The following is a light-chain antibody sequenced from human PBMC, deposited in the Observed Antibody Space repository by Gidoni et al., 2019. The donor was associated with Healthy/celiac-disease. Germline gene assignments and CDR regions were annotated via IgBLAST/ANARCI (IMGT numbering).Light chain of an antibody. CDR3: QQSYSTSWT. CDR1: QSIRSY. Sequence: DIQMTQSPSSLSASVGDRVTITCRASQSIRSYLNWYQQKPGKAPKLLIYAASSLQSGVPLRFSGSGSGTDFTLTISSLQPEDFATYDCQQSYSTSWTFGQGTKVEIK. V-gene: IGKV1-39*01. J-gene: IGKJ1*01. CDR2: AAS.